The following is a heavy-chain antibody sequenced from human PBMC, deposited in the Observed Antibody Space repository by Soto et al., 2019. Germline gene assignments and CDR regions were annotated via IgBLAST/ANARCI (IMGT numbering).Heavy chain of an antibody. CDR1: GFTVSSDY. CDR2: IYSGGST. CDR3: ARGIKEDAFDI. Sequence: EVQLVETGGGLIQPGGSLRLSCAASGFTVSSDYMTWVRQAPGKGLEWVSVIYSGGSTFYADSVKGRFTISRDNSKNTLYLQMNSLRAEDTAVYYCARGIKEDAFDIWGQGTMVTVSS. V-gene: IGHV3-53*02. J-gene: IGHJ3*02.